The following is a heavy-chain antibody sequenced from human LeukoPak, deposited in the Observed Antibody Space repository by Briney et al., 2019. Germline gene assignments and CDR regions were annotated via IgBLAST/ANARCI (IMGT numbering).Heavy chain of an antibody. CDR1: GYTFTGYG. Sequence: AASVKVSCKASGYTFTGYGISWVRQAPGQGLEWMGWISAYNGNTNYAQKLQGRVTMTTDTSTSTAYMELRSLRSDDTAVYYCARGSYGPPGTFPYGMDVWGQGTTVTVSS. D-gene: IGHD1-14*01. J-gene: IGHJ6*02. V-gene: IGHV1-18*01. CDR2: ISAYNGNT. CDR3: ARGSYGPPGTFPYGMDV.